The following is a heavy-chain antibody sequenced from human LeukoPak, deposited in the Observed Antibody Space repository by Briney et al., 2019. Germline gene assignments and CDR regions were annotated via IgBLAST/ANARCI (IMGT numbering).Heavy chain of an antibody. CDR2: ISYDGSNK. V-gene: IGHV3-33*05. J-gene: IGHJ5*02. Sequence: PGGSLRLSCAASGFTFSSYGMHWVRQAPGKGLEWVAVISYDGSNKYYADSVKGRFTISRDNSKNSLYLQMNSLRAEDTAVYYCARAFGSAKAVGGVFDPWGQGTLVTVSS. CDR1: GFTFSSYG. CDR3: ARAFGSAKAVGGVFDP. D-gene: IGHD3-3*01.